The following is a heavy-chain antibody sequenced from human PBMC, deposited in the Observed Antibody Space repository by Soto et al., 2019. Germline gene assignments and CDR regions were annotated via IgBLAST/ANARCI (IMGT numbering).Heavy chain of an antibody. Sequence: EVQLLESGGGFVQPGESLRLSCAAPGFTFSLSAMSWVRQAPGRGLDWVSSLSGGGSTTDYADSVKGRFTISRDNSKNTVHLQMNSLRAEDTAVYYCAKGPEYDILTGCDYWGQGALVTVSS. CDR2: LSGGGSTT. V-gene: IGHV3-23*01. J-gene: IGHJ4*02. D-gene: IGHD3-9*01. CDR3: AKGPEYDILTGCDY. CDR1: GFTFSLSA.